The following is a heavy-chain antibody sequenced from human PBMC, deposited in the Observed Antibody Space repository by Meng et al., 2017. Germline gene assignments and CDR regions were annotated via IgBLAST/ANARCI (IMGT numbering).Heavy chain of an antibody. Sequence: QLVQSGAGVKKPGSSVKVSCKASGGTFSSYAISWVRQAPGQGLEWMGGIIPIFGTANYAQKFQGRVTITADESTSTAYMELSSLRSEDTAVYYCARDYGDYAWIAKRWFDPWGQGTLVTVSS. CDR2: IIPIFGTA. V-gene: IGHV1-69*01. J-gene: IGHJ5*02. D-gene: IGHD4-17*01. CDR1: GGTFSSYA. CDR3: ARDYGDYAWIAKRWFDP.